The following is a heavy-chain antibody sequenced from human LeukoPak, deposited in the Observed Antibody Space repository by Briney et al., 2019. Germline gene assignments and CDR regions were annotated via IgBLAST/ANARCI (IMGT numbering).Heavy chain of an antibody. J-gene: IGHJ4*02. CDR3: AKGYGSGSYLDY. D-gene: IGHD3-10*01. CDR1: GFTLSSYA. CDR2: IIGSGGST. Sequence: PGGSLRLSCAASGFTLSSYAMSWVRQAPGKGLEWVSAIIGSGGSTYYPDSVKGRFTISRDNSKTTLYLQMNSLRAEDTAVYYCAKGYGSGSYLDYWGQGTLVTVSS. V-gene: IGHV3-23*01.